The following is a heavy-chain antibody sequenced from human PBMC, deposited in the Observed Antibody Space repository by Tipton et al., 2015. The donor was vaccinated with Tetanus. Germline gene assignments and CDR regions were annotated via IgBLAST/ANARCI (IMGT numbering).Heavy chain of an antibody. Sequence: TLSLTCAVYGGSFSNYFWRWIRQPLGKGLEWIGEISHSGNTNYNPSLKSHVTISADTSRNPFSLTRSSVTADVTAVYYCARGSGWADFWGQGSQVTVSS. CDR2: ISHSGNT. CDR3: ARGSGWADF. J-gene: IGHJ4*02. V-gene: IGHV4-34*01. D-gene: IGHD6-19*01. CDR1: GGSFSNYF.